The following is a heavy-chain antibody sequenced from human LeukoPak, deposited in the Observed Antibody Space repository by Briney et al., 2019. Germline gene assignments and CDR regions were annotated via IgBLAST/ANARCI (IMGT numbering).Heavy chain of an antibody. CDR2: IYHSGST. CDR3: ARGPLRYYFDY. V-gene: IGHV4-38-2*01. Sequence: SETLSLTYAVSVYSISSGYYWGWIRQPPGKGLEWIGSIYHSGSTYYNPSLKSRVTISVDTSKNQFSLKLSSVTAADTAVYYCARGPLRYYFDYWGQGTLVTVSS. J-gene: IGHJ4*02. CDR1: VYSISSGYY.